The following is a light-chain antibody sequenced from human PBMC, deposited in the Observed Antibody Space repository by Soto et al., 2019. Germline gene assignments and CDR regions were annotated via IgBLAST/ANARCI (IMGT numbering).Light chain of an antibody. V-gene: IGKV1-5*03. CDR1: QSISSW. CDR3: QQYNSWT. Sequence: DIQMTQSPSTLSASVGDIVTITCRASQSISSWLAWYQQKPGKAPKLLIYKASSLESGVPSRFSGSGSGTEFTLTISSLQPDDFATYYCQQYNSWTFGQGTKVE. J-gene: IGKJ1*01. CDR2: KAS.